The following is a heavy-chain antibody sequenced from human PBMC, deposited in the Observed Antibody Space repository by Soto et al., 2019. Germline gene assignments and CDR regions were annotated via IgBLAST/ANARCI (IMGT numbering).Heavy chain of an antibody. V-gene: IGHV3-30-3*01. CDR1: GFTFSSYA. CDR2: ISYDGSNK. J-gene: IGHJ4*02. D-gene: IGHD3-3*01. Sequence: LRLSCAASGFTFSSYAMHWVRQAPGKGLEWVAVISYDGSNKYYADSVKGRFTISRDNSKNTLYLQMNSLRAEDTAVYYCARDDFWSGYTTWLLAYWGQGTLVTVSS. CDR3: ARDDFWSGYTTWLLAY.